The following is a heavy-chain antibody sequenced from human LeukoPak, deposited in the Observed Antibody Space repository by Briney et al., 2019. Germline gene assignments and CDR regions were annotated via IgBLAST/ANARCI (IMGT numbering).Heavy chain of an antibody. CDR1: GFIFSGYW. CDR3: AKNIAAPGRVDYQLYAMDE. V-gene: IGHV3-7*01. J-gene: IGHJ6*02. Sequence: GGFLRLSCAASGFIFSGYWMTWVRQAPGKGLQWVASIKQDGSDSYHVDSVRGRFTISRDNARDSLFLQMKNLRADDTAVYYCAKNIAAPGRVDYQLYAMDEWGQGTTVTVSS. CDR2: IKQDGSDS. D-gene: IGHD6-13*01.